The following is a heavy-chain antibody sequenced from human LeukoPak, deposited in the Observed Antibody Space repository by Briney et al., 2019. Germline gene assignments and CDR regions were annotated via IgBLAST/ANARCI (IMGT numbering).Heavy chain of an antibody. CDR1: GFTFSSYG. J-gene: IGHJ6*02. D-gene: IGHD1-14*01. CDR3: AKDPTEGDYYYYGMDV. CDR2: ISYDGSNK. V-gene: IGHV3-30*18. Sequence: GRSLRLSCAASGFTFSSYGMHWARQAPGKGLEWVAVISYDGSNKYYADSVKGRFTISRDNSKNTLYLQMNSLRAEDTAVYYCAKDPTEGDYYYYGMDVWGQGTTVTVSS.